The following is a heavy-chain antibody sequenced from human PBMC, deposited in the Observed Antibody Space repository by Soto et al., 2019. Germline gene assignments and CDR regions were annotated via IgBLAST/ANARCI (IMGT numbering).Heavy chain of an antibody. CDR2: IYYSGST. V-gene: IGHV4-30-4*01. D-gene: IGHD6-13*01. CDR3: ARSSWSRGFDY. Sequence: PSETLSLTCTVSGGSISSGDYYWSWIRQPPGKGLEWIGYIYYSGSTYYNPSLKSRVTISVDTSKNQFSLKLSSVTAADTAVYYCARSSWSRGFDYWGRGTLVTVSS. J-gene: IGHJ4*02. CDR1: GGSISSGDYY.